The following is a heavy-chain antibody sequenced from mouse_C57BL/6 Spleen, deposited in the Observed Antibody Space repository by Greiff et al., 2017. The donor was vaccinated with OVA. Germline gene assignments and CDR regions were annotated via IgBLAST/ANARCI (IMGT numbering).Heavy chain of an antibody. D-gene: IGHD2-4*01. CDR3: TRRDYDDAGYFDV. CDR1: GYTFTDYE. V-gene: IGHV1-15*01. CDR2: IDPETGGT. J-gene: IGHJ1*03. Sequence: VQLQQSGAELVRPGASVTLSCKASGYTFTDYEMHWVKQTPVHGLEWIGAIDPETGGTAYNQKFKGKAILTADKSSSTAYMELRSLTSEDSAVYYCTRRDYDDAGYFDVWGTGTTVTVSS.